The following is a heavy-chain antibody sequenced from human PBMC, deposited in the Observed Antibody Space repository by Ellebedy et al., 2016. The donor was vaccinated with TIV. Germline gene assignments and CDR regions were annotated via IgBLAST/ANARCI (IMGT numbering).Heavy chain of an antibody. V-gene: IGHV1-18*01. CDR1: GYTFIDYG. D-gene: IGHD3-10*01. CDR2: VSAYSGNT. Sequence: AASVKVSCKSSGYTFIDYGISWVRQAPGQGLDWMGWVSAYSGNTNYVDNLQGRVTMTTDTSTDTAYMELRSLRSDDTAVYYCARYSGSGTYYRNGMDVWGQGTTVTVSS. CDR3: ARYSGSGTYYRNGMDV. J-gene: IGHJ6*02.